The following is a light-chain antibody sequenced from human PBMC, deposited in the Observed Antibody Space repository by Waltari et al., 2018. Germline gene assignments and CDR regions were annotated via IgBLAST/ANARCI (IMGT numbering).Light chain of an antibody. J-gene: IGLJ2*01. CDR2: QDT. CDR3: QAWDSSTAV. Sequence: SYELTQPPSVSVSPGQTASITCSGDKMGEKYASWYQQKPGQSPVLVIYQDTKRPSGIPERFPGSNSGNTATLTISGTQAMDEADYYCQAWDSSTAVFGGGTKLTVL. CDR1: KMGEKY. V-gene: IGLV3-1*01.